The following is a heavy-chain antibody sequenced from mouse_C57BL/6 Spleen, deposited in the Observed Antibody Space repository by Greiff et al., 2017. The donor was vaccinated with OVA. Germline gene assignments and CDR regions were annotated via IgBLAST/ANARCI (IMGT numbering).Heavy chain of an antibody. V-gene: IGHV1-52*01. J-gene: IGHJ3*01. D-gene: IGHD2-4*01. CDR3: ARKPYDYDWFAY. CDR2: IDTSDSET. Sequence: VQLQQSGAELVRPGSSVKLSCKASGYTFTSYWMHWVKQRPIQGLEWIGNIDTSDSETHYNQKFKDKATLTVDKSSSTAYMQLSSLTSEDSAVYYCARKPYDYDWFAYWGQGTLVTVSA. CDR1: GYTFTSYW.